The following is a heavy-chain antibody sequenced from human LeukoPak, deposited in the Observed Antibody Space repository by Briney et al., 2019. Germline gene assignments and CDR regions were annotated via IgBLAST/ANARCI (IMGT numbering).Heavy chain of an antibody. J-gene: IGHJ4*02. CDR3: ASHYGSGFDY. Sequence: SETLSLTCTVPGGSINNYHWSWIRQPPGKGLEWIGYIYHSGSTNYNPSLKSRVTIPIDTSKNQFSLKLRSVTAADTAVYYCASHYGSGFDYWGQGTLVTVSS. V-gene: IGHV4-59*01. CDR1: GGSINNYH. CDR2: IYHSGST. D-gene: IGHD3-10*01.